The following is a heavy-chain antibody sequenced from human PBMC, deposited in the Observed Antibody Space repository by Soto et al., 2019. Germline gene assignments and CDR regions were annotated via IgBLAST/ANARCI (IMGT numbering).Heavy chain of an antibody. CDR1: GGSFSGYY. CDR3: ARGLGKSIADRFDY. Sequence: QVQLQQWGAGLLKPSETLSLTCAVYGGSFSGYYWSWIRQPPGKGLEWIGEINHSGSTNYNPSLKSRVTISVDTSKNQFSLKLSSVTAADTAVYYCARGLGKSIADRFDYWGQGTLVTVSS. CDR2: INHSGST. J-gene: IGHJ4*02. D-gene: IGHD6-6*01. V-gene: IGHV4-34*01.